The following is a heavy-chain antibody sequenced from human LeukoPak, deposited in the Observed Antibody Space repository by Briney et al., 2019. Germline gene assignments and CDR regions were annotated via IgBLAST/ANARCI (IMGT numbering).Heavy chain of an antibody. J-gene: IGHJ4*02. CDR1: GFTVSSNY. CDR3: ARATGYSSGWYPGY. D-gene: IGHD6-19*01. Sequence: GGSLRLSCAAAGFTVSSNYMSWVRQAPGKGLEWDSVIYSGGSTYYADSVKGRFTISRDNSKNTLYLQMNSLRAEDTAVYYCARATGYSSGWYPGYWGQGTLVTVSS. V-gene: IGHV3-53*01. CDR2: IYSGGST.